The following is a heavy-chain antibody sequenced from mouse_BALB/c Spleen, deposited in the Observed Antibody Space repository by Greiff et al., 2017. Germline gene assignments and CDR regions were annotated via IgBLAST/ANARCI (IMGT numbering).Heavy chain of an antibody. CDR3: ARSNYDYDWFAY. Sequence: QVQLQQSGAELAKPGASVKMSCKASGYTFTSYWMHWVKQRPGQGLEWIGYINPSTGYTEYNQKFKDKATLTADKSSSTAYMQLSSLTSEDSAVYYCARSNYDYDWFAYWGQGTLVTVSA. CDR2: INPSTGYT. CDR1: GYTFTSYW. D-gene: IGHD2-4*01. J-gene: IGHJ3*01. V-gene: IGHV1-7*01.